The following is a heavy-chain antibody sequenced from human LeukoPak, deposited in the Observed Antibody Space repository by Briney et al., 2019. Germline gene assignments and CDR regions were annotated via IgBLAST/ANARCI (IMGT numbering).Heavy chain of an antibody. D-gene: IGHD2-2*01. J-gene: IGHJ3*02. V-gene: IGHV4-31*03. CDR1: GCSLSRGGYY. Sequence: PSQTLSLTCTVSGCSLSRGGYYWSWIRQHPGKGLEGIGYIYYSGSTYYNPSLKSRVTISVDTSKNQFSLKLSSVTAADTAVYYRASSIVVVPAAQTDAFDIWGQGTMVTVSS. CDR2: IYYSGST. CDR3: ASSIVVVPAAQTDAFDI.